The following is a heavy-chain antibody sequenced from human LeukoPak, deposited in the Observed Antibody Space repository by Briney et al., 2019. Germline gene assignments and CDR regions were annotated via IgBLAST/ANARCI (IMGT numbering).Heavy chain of an antibody. Sequence: ASVKVSCKASGYTFTSYGISWVRQAPGQGLGWMGWISAYNGNTNYAQKLQGRVTMTTDTSTSTAYMELRSLRSDDTAVYYCARGRGTWIQLWHYAVFDYWGQGTLVTVSS. J-gene: IGHJ4*02. CDR1: GYTFTSYG. V-gene: IGHV1-18*01. CDR3: ARGRGTWIQLWHYAVFDY. D-gene: IGHD5-18*01. CDR2: ISAYNGNT.